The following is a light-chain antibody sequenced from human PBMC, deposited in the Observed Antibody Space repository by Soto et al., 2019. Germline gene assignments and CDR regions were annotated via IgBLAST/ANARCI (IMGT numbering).Light chain of an antibody. CDR3: QQRQYWPPIT. Sequence: EVVLTQSPATLSLSPGERATLSCRASQSVRTSLAWYQHKPGQAPRLVIYDASLRANGVPARFGGSGSGTDFNLTISTLEPEDFAVYYCQQRQYWPPITFGQGTRLEIK. J-gene: IGKJ5*01. CDR2: DAS. V-gene: IGKV3-11*01. CDR1: QSVRTS.